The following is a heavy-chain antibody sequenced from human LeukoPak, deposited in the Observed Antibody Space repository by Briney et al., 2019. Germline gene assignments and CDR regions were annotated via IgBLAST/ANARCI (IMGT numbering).Heavy chain of an antibody. J-gene: IGHJ4*02. CDR1: GYTFTSYG. CDR2: ISAYNGNT. V-gene: IGHV1-18*01. CDR3: ASILTGSWYWYGY. Sequence: GASVKVSCKASGYTFTSYGISWVRQAPGQGLEWMGWISAYNGNTNYAQKFQGRVTMTEDTSTDTAYMELSSLRSEDTAVYYCASILTGSWYWYGYWGQGTLVTVSS. D-gene: IGHD6-13*01.